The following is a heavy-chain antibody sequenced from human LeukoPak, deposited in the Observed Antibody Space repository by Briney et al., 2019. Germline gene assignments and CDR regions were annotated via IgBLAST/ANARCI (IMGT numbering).Heavy chain of an antibody. Sequence: ASVKVSCKASGYTFTGYYMHWVRQAPGQGLEWMGWINPNSGGTNYAQKFQGRVTMTRDTSISTAYMELSRLRSDDTAVYYCARGSPIAVADYYYYGMDVWGQGTTVTVSS. J-gene: IGHJ6*02. CDR3: ARGSPIAVADYYYYGMDV. D-gene: IGHD6-19*01. CDR1: GYTFTGYY. CDR2: INPNSGGT. V-gene: IGHV1-2*02.